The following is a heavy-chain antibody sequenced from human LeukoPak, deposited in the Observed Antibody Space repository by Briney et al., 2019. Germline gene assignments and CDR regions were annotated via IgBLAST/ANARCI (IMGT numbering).Heavy chain of an antibody. CDR3: ARCPLGGYYFDY. CDR1: GGSFSGYY. J-gene: IGHJ4*02. CDR2: INHSGST. Sequence: SETLSLTCAVYGGSFSGYYWSWIRQPPGKGLEWIGEINHSGSTNCNPSLKSRVTISVDTSKNQFSLKLSSVTAADTAVYYCARCPLGGYYFDYWGQGTLVTVSS. V-gene: IGHV4-34*01.